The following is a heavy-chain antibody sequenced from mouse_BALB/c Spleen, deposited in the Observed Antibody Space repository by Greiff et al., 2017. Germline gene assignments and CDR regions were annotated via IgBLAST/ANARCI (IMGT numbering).Heavy chain of an antibody. D-gene: IGHD2-14*01. J-gene: IGHJ3*01. V-gene: IGHV1-74*01. CDR1: GYTFTSYW. CDR2: IDPYDSET. Sequence: QVQLQQPGAELVRPGASVKLSCKASGYTFTSYWMNWVQQRPEQGLEWIGRIDPYDSETHSNQTFKDKAILTVDKSSSTAYMQLSSLTSEDSAVYFCATYYRYDGWFADWGQGTLVTVSA. CDR3: ATYYRYDGWFAD.